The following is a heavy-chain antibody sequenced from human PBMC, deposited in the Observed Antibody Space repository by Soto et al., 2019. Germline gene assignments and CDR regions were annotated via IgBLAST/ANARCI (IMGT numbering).Heavy chain of an antibody. Sequence: PGGSLRLSCAASGFTFNTYAIHWVRQAPAKGLKWAAAISYDGGSKHYADSVKGRFTISRDNSKNTLYLQMNSLRAEDTAVYYCAKDIPISLWFGELLYPGDYYGMDVWGQGTTVTVSS. CDR3: AKDIPISLWFGELLYPGDYYGMDV. J-gene: IGHJ6*02. CDR1: GFTFNTYA. V-gene: IGHV3-30*04. CDR2: ISYDGGSK. D-gene: IGHD3-10*01.